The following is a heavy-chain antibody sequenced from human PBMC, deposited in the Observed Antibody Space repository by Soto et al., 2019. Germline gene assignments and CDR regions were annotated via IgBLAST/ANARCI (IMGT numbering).Heavy chain of an antibody. CDR1: GFTFSNAW. CDR3: TTGIGVGATDSFDY. Sequence: GGSLRLSCAASGFTFSNAWMNWVRQAPGKGLEWVGRIKSKTDGGTTDYAAPVKGRFTISRDDSKNTLYLQMNSLKTEDTAVYYCTTGIGVGATDSFDYWGQGTLVTVSS. D-gene: IGHD1-26*01. V-gene: IGHV3-15*07. CDR2: IKSKTDGGTT. J-gene: IGHJ4*02.